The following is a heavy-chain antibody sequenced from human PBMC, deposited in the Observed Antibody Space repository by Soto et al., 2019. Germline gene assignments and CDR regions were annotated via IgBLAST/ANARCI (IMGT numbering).Heavy chain of an antibody. V-gene: IGHV1-46*01. Sequence: QVQLVQSGAEGKKPGASVKVSCKASGYTFSTYYMHWVRQAPGQGLEWMGIINPSDGSASYAQRFQGRVTMTRDAFTSTVYMELSSLRSEDTAVYYCARGKDSGFNYFDSWGQGTLVTVSS. CDR3: ARGKDSGFNYFDS. CDR2: INPSDGSA. J-gene: IGHJ4*02. D-gene: IGHD5-12*01. CDR1: GYTFSTYY.